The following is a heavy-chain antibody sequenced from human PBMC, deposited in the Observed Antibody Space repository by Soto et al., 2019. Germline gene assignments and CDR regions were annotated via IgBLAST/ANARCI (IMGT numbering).Heavy chain of an antibody. Sequence: GGSLRLSCAASGFTFSSYGMHWVRQAPGKGLEWVAVIWYDGSNKYYADSVKGRFTISRDNSKNTLYLQMNSLRAEDTAVYYCARARGYRIYYYFDYWGQGTLVTVSS. J-gene: IGHJ4*02. CDR1: GFTFSSYG. CDR2: IWYDGSNK. D-gene: IGHD3-16*02. CDR3: ARARGYRIYYYFDY. V-gene: IGHV3-33*01.